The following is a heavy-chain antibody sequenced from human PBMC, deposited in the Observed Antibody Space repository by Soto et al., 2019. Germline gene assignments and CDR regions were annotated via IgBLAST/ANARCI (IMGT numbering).Heavy chain of an antibody. J-gene: IGHJ4*02. CDR3: AHRSEVGATTQFDY. CDR2: IYWNDDK. V-gene: IGHV2-5*01. CDR1: GFSLSTSGVG. D-gene: IGHD1-26*01. Sequence: GSGPTLVNPTQTLTLTCTFSGFSLSTSGVGVGWIRQPPGKALEWLALIYWNDDKRYSPSLKSRLTITKDTSKNQVVLTMTNMDPVDTATYYCAHRSEVGATTQFDYWGQGTLVTVSS.